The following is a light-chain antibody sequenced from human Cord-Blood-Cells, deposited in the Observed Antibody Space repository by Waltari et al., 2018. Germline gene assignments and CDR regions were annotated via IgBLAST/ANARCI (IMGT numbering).Light chain of an antibody. CDR1: QSISSY. Sequence: DIQMTQSPSSLSTSVGDRVTITCRASQSISSYLNLYQQKPGKAPNLLIYAASSLQSGVPSRFSGSGSGTDFTLTISSLQPEDFATYYCQQSYSTLWPFGQGTKVEIK. J-gene: IGKJ1*01. CDR3: QQSYSTLWP. CDR2: AAS. V-gene: IGKV1-39*01.